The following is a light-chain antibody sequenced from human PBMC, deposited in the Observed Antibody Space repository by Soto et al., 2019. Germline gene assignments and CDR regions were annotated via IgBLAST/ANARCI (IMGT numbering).Light chain of an antibody. CDR1: QVIRTS. CDR3: QQYNSYSQT. J-gene: IGKJ1*01. V-gene: IGKV1-9*01. Sequence: GESVTITCRASQVIRTSLAWYQVKPGKAPKLLIYAASTLESGVPSRFSATVAGTECSRTITSLQPEDVATDYCQQYNSYSQTFGQGTKVDIK. CDR2: AAS.